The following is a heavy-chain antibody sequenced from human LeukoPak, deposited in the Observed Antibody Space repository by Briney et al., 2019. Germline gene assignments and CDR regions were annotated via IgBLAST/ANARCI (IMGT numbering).Heavy chain of an antibody. CDR3: TRDGQYYGMDV. Sequence: GGSLRLSCAASGLTFSSYAMMWLRQAPGKGLEWVSAIRSSSSSIYYADSVKGRFTISRDNAQNSVFLQMNSLRAEDTAVYYCTRDGQYYGMDVWGQGTTVTVSS. CDR2: IRSSSSSI. J-gene: IGHJ6*02. V-gene: IGHV3-21*01. CDR1: GLTFSSYA.